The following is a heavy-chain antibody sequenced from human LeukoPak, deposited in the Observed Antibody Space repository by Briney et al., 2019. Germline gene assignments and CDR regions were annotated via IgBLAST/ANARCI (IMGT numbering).Heavy chain of an antibody. D-gene: IGHD5-24*01. J-gene: IGHJ4*02. Sequence: PGGSLRLSCTASGFTFGDYAMSWVRQAPGKGLEWVGFIRSKAYGGTTEYAASVKGRFTISRDDSKSIAYLQMNSLKTEDTAVYYCTLLMATIDYWGQGTLVTVSS. CDR2: IRSKAYGGTT. CDR1: GFTFGDYA. V-gene: IGHV3-49*04. CDR3: TLLMATIDY.